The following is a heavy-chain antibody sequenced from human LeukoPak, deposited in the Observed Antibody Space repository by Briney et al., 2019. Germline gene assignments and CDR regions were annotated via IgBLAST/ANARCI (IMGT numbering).Heavy chain of an antibody. CDR3: ARYGRNWDLDS. J-gene: IGHJ4*02. D-gene: IGHD7-27*01. CDR1: GFTFSSYS. CDR2: ISSSSSTI. V-gene: IGHV3-48*04. Sequence: PGGSLRLFCAASGFTFSSYSMNWVRQAPGKGLEWVSYISSSSSTIYYADSVKGRFTISRDNAQNSLYLQMSNLRVEDTAVYYCARYGRNWDLDSWGQGTLVTVSS.